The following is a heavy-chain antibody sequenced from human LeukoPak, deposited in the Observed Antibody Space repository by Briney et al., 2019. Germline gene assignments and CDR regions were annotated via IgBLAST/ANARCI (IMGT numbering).Heavy chain of an antibody. V-gene: IGHV3-7*03. J-gene: IGHJ3*01. CDR1: GFTLSGFW. CDR3: ARSSYSSSSSV. CDR2: INSDGSEG. Sequence: GGSLRLSCAVSGFTLSGFWMSWSRQAPGKGLEWVASINSDGSEGYYADVVKGRFTISRDNAKNSLYLQINSLRAEDTAVYYCARSSYSSSSSVWGQGTMVTVSS. D-gene: IGHD6-6*01.